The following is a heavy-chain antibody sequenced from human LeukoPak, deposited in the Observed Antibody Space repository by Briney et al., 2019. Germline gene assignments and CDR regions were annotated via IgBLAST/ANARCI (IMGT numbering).Heavy chain of an antibody. CDR2: ISYDGSNK. CDR1: GFTFSSYA. D-gene: IGHD3-22*01. J-gene: IGHJ4*02. CDR3: AKAAYYYDSSGYSQAGQYYFGY. Sequence: GRSLRLSCAASGFTFSSYAMHWVRQAPGKGLEWVAVISYDGSNKYYADSVKGRFTISRDNSKNTLYLQMNGLRAEDTAVYYCAKAAYYYDSSGYSQAGQYYFGYWGQGTLVTVSS. V-gene: IGHV3-30-3*01.